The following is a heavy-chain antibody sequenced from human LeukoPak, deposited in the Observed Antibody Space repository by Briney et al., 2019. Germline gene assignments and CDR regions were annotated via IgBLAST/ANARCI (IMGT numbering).Heavy chain of an antibody. D-gene: IGHD1-26*01. CDR2: ISYDGSNK. J-gene: IGHJ4*02. V-gene: IGHV3-30-3*01. Sequence: GGSLRLSCAASGFTFSSYAMHWVRQAPGKGLEWVAVISYDGSNKYYADSMKGRFTISRDNSKNTLYLQMNSLRAEDTAVYYCARDEDRGSYRYYFDYWGQGTLATVSS. CDR1: GFTFSSYA. CDR3: ARDEDRGSYRYYFDY.